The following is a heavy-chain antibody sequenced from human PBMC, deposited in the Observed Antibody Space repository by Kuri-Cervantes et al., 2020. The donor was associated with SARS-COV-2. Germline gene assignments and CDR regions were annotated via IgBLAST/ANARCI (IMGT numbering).Heavy chain of an antibody. V-gene: IGHV3-30-3*02. Sequence: SCKASGYTFTSYYMHWVRQAPGKGLEWVAVISYDGSNKYYADSVKGRFTISRDNSKNTLYLQMNSLRAEDTAVYYCAKSQVTIPGNDYWGQGTLVTVSS. CDR1: GYTFTSYY. D-gene: IGHD4-17*01. CDR3: AKSQVTIPGNDY. CDR2: ISYDGSNK. J-gene: IGHJ4*02.